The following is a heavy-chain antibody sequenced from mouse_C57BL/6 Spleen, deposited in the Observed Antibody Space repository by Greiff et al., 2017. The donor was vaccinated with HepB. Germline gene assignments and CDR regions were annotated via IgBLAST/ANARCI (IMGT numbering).Heavy chain of an antibody. D-gene: IGHD2-3*01. V-gene: IGHV14-1*01. CDR3: TTSPYDGFAWFAY. CDR2: IDPEDGDT. J-gene: IGHJ3*01. CDR1: GFNIKDYY. Sequence: VQLQHSGAELVRPGASVKLSCTASGFNIKDYYMHWVKQRPEQGLEWIGRIDPEDGDTEYAPKFQGKATMTADTSSNTAYLQLSSLTSEDTAVYYCTTSPYDGFAWFAYWGQGTLVTVSA.